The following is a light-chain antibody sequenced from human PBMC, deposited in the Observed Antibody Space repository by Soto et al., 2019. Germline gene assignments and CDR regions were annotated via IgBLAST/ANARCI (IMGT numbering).Light chain of an antibody. V-gene: IGKV3-11*01. Sequence: EIVLTQSPATLSLSPGVRATLSCRASQSVSSYLAWYQQKPGQAPRLLIYDATNRATGIPARFSGSGSGTDFTLTISSLEPEDFAVYYCQQRSNWPRTFGKGTKVDIK. J-gene: IGKJ1*01. CDR2: DAT. CDR1: QSVSSY. CDR3: QQRSNWPRT.